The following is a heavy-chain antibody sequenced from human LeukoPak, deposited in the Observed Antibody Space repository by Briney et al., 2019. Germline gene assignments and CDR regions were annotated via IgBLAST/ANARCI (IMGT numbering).Heavy chain of an antibody. CDR2: ICTSGST. V-gene: IGHV4-61*02. CDR3: AISAAGRDY. CDR1: GGSISSGSYY. D-gene: IGHD6-13*01. Sequence: SETLSLTCTVSGGSISSGSYYWSWIRQPAGKGLEWIGRICTSGSTNYNPSLKSRVTISVDTSKNQFSLKLSSVTAADTAVYYCAISAAGRDYWGQGTLVTVSS. J-gene: IGHJ4*02.